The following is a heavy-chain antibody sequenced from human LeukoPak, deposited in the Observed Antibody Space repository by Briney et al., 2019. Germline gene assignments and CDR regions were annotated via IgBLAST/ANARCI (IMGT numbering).Heavy chain of an antibody. V-gene: IGHV1-18*01. J-gene: IGHJ1*01. D-gene: IGHD5-24*01. CDR2: ISAYNGNT. CDR3: ARVLKDGYNNGNFQH. Sequence: VSVKVSCKASGYTFTSYGISWVRQAPGQGLEWMGWISAYNGNTNYAQKLQGRVTMTTDTSTSTAYMELRSLRSDDTAVYYCARVLKDGYNNGNFQHWGQGTLVTVSS. CDR1: GYTFTSYG.